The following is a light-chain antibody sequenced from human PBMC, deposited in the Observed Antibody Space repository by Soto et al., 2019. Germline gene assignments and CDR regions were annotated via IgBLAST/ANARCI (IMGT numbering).Light chain of an antibody. CDR3: AAWDDNLSGSWV. V-gene: IGLV1-44*01. Sequence: QSVLTQPPSASGTPGQRVTMSCSGSRSDIGSNSVSWYQHLPGAAPKLIIYNDNQRASGIPDRFSGSKSGTSASLAISGLQSEDEADYYCAAWDDNLSGSWVFGGGTKLTVL. CDR1: RSDIGSNS. CDR2: NDN. J-gene: IGLJ3*02.